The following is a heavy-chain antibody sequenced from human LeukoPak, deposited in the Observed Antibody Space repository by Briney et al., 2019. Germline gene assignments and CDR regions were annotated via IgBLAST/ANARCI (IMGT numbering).Heavy chain of an antibody. D-gene: IGHD6-13*01. CDR1: GGSISSYY. CDR2: IYTSGST. CDR3: ARDSSWTPLYYYYGMDV. J-gene: IGHJ6*02. Sequence: SETLSLTCAVYGGSISSYYWSWIRQPAGKGLEWIGRIYTSGSTNYNPSLKSRVTMSVDTSKNQFSLKLSSVTAADTAVYYCARDSSWTPLYYYYGMDVWGQGTTVTVSS. V-gene: IGHV4-4*07.